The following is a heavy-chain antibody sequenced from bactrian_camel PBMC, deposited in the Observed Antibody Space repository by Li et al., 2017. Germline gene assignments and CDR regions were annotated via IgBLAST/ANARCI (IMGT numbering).Heavy chain of an antibody. CDR1: GYTYSSYC. J-gene: IGHJ4*01. D-gene: IGHD7*01. Sequence: DVQLVESGGGSVQAGGSLRLSCAVSGYTYSSYCMGWFRQAPGKGREGVASIAGDGRTRYVDSVKGRFTISRDNAKNTLYLQMDTLTPEDTALYKCAADPAPRATTCIPSRSFNYWGQGTQVTVS. CDR3: AADPAPRATTCIPSRSFNY. CDR2: IAGDGRT. V-gene: IGHV3S44*01.